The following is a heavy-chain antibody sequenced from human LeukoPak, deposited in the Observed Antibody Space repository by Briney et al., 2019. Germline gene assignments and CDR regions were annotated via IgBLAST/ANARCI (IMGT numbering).Heavy chain of an antibody. Sequence: GGSLRLSCAASGFTVSSNYMSWVRQAPGKGLEWVSVIYSGGSTYYADSVKGRFTISRDNSKNTLYLQMNSLRAEDTAVYYCAKDCSSTSCYNDNWFDPWGQGTLVTVSS. J-gene: IGHJ5*02. CDR3: AKDCSSTSCYNDNWFDP. D-gene: IGHD2-2*01. V-gene: IGHV3-53*01. CDR1: GFTVSSNY. CDR2: IYSGGST.